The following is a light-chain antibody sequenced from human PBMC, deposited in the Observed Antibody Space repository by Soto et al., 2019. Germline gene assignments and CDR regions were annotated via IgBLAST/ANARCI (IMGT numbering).Light chain of an antibody. J-gene: IGKJ5*01. CDR1: QSLVNRDGNTY. CDR3: MESTTSPII. Sequence: DIGLTQTPLSSPVNLGQPASISCRASQSLVNRDGNTYLNWLHQRPGQPPRLLIYKISNRFSGVXDXXSGSGAETDFTLKISRVEAEDVGVYYCMESTTSPIIFGQGTRLEIK. V-gene: IGKV2-24*01. CDR2: KIS.